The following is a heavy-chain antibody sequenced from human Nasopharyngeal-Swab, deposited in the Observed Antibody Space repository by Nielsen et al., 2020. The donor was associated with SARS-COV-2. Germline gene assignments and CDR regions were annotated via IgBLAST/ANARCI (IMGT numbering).Heavy chain of an antibody. CDR1: GYTFTGYY. CDR3: ARGRGITIFGVANWEKRATTDPPRMDV. D-gene: IGHD3-3*01. J-gene: IGHJ6*02. V-gene: IGHV1-2*04. CDR2: INPNSGGT. Sequence: ASVQVSCKASGYTFTGYYMHWVRQAPGQGLEWMGWINPNSGGTNYAQKFQGWVTMTRDTSISTAYMELSRLRSDDTAVYYCARGRGITIFGVANWEKRATTDPPRMDVWGQGTTVTVSS.